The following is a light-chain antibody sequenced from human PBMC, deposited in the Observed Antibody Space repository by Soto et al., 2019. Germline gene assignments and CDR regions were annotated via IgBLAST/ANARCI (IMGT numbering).Light chain of an antibody. CDR1: QSVSGSY. V-gene: IGKV3-20*01. CDR3: QQYGSSPWT. Sequence: EIVLTQSPGTLSLSPGERATLSCRASQSVSGSYLAWYQQKPGQAPRLLIYVASSRATGIPDRFSGSGSGTDFTLTISRLEPEDCAVYYCQQYGSSPWTFGQGTKGAIK. CDR2: VAS. J-gene: IGKJ1*01.